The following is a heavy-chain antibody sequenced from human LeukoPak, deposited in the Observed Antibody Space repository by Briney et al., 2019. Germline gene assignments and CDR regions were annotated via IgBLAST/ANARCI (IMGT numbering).Heavy chain of an antibody. Sequence: PSETLSLTCAVYGGSFSGYYWSWIRQPPGKGLEWIGEINHSGSTNYNPSLKSRVTISVDTSKNQFSLKLSSVTAADTAVYYCARHVGLPAAIPYYFDYWGQGTLVTVSS. J-gene: IGHJ4*02. CDR3: ARHVGLPAAIPYYFDY. D-gene: IGHD2-2*01. CDR2: INHSGST. CDR1: GGSFSGYY. V-gene: IGHV4-34*01.